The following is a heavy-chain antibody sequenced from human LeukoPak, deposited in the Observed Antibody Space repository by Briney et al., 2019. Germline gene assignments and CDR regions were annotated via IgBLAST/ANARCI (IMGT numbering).Heavy chain of an antibody. CDR2: IYYSGTT. Sequence: SETLSLTCTVSGGSISSTNYYWGWIRQPPGKGLEWIGSIYYSGTTYYRESLKSRITISIDTSKNQFSLKLGSVNAADTAVYYCARRYAGDTFDYWGQGTLVTVSS. CDR1: GGSISSTNYY. CDR3: ARRYAGDTFDY. D-gene: IGHD7-27*01. J-gene: IGHJ4*02. V-gene: IGHV4-39*01.